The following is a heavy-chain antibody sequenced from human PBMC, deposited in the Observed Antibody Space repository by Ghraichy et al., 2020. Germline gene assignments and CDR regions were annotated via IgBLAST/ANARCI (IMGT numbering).Heavy chain of an antibody. V-gene: IGHV3-23*01. D-gene: IGHD3-3*01. CDR2: ISGSGGST. Sequence: GGSLRLSCAASGFTFSSYAMSWVRQAPGKGLEWVSAISGSGGSTYYADSVKGRFTISRDNSKNTLYLQMNSLRAEDMAVYYCAKDFPYDFPPYYGMDVWGQGTTVTVSS. CDR1: GFTFSSYA. J-gene: IGHJ6*02. CDR3: AKDFPYDFPPYYGMDV.